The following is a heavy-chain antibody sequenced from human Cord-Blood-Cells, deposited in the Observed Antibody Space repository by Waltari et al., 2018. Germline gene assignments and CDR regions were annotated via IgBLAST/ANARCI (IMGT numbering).Heavy chain of an antibody. D-gene: IGHD3-16*01. J-gene: IGHJ2*01. CDR1: GGTFSSYA. CDR2: IIPIFGTA. CDR3: AREGDPGGYWYFDL. V-gene: IGHV1-69*01. Sequence: QVQLVQSGAEVKKRGSSVKVSCKASGGTFSSYAISWVRQAPGQGLEWKGGIIPIFGTANYAQKFQGRGTITADESTSTAYMELSSLRSEDTAVYYCAREGDPGGYWYFDLWGRGTLVTVSS.